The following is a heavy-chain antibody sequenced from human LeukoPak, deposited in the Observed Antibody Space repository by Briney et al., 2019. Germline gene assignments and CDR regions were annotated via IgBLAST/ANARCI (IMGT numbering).Heavy chain of an antibody. Sequence: SETLSLTCTVSGGSISTYYWNWIRQPPGKGLEWVGYMHYSGNTKYNPSLKNRVTISLDTSKNQFSLKLSFVTAADTAVYYCVRGLDADYAIWFDPWGRGTLVTVSS. CDR2: MHYSGNT. D-gene: IGHD4-17*01. V-gene: IGHV4-59*01. CDR3: VRGLDADYAIWFDP. J-gene: IGHJ5*02. CDR1: GGSISTYY.